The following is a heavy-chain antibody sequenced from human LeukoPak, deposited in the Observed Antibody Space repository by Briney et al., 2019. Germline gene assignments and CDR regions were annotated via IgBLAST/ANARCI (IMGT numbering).Heavy chain of an antibody. D-gene: IGHD1-26*01. Sequence: PGGSLRLSYAASGFTFSTYTMNWVRQAPGKGLEWVSSITSSSNYIYYADSVKGRFTISRDNAKNSLYLQMNSLRAEDTAVYYCAAYSGPGAFDIWGQGTMVTVSS. J-gene: IGHJ3*02. CDR3: AAYSGPGAFDI. V-gene: IGHV3-21*01. CDR2: ITSSSNYI. CDR1: GFTFSTYT.